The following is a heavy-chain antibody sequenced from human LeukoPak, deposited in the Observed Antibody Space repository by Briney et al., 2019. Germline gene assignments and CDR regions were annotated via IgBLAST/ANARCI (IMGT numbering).Heavy chain of an antibody. Sequence: SGGSLRLSCAASGFTFSSYAMSWVRQAPGKGLEWVSAISGSGGSTYYADSVKGRFTISRDNSKNTLYLQMNSLRAEDTAVYYCARVFTYYDFWSGHYGMDVWGQGTTVTVSS. CDR2: ISGSGGST. J-gene: IGHJ6*02. CDR1: GFTFSSYA. D-gene: IGHD3-3*01. CDR3: ARVFTYYDFWSGHYGMDV. V-gene: IGHV3-23*01.